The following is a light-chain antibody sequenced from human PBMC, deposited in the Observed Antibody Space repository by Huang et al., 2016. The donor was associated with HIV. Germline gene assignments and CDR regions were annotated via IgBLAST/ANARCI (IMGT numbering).Light chain of an antibody. CDR1: DNLANS. Sequence: DIQMTQSPSSLSASVGDRVTITCRTSDNLANSLNCYQQKSGAAPVLLIYGASNLQTGVSSRFSGGGSGTDFTLTITNLRPEDFATYYCQQSHSIPHTFGQGTRLE. V-gene: IGKV1-39*01. CDR3: QQSHSIPHT. CDR2: GAS. J-gene: IGKJ2*01.